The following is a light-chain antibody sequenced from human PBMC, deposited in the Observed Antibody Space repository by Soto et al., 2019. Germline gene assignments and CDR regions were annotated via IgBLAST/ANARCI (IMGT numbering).Light chain of an antibody. Sequence: QSVLTQPPSVSGTPGLRVNISCSGGISNIGKDTVNWYQQLPGTAPKLLMFNDDKRPSGVPDRFSGSRSGTSASLAISGLQSDDEAVYFCSTCDDSLNGWVFGGGTHLTVL. CDR3: STCDDSLNGWV. V-gene: IGLV1-44*01. CDR2: NDD. J-gene: IGLJ3*02. CDR1: ISNIGKDT.